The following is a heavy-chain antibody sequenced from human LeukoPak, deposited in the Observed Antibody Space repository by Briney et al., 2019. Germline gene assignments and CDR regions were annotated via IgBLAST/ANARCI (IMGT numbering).Heavy chain of an antibody. J-gene: IGHJ4*02. D-gene: IGHD4-23*01. CDR2: IYYSGST. V-gene: IGHV4-39*01. Sequence: AETLSLTCNVSGGSISSGGYYWAWIRQSPEKGLEWIASIYYSGSTHYNPSLRSRATISRDTSKNQFSLKLSSVSAADTAVYYCARWYEYWGQGTLVTVSS. CDR3: ARWYEY. CDR1: GGSISSGGYY.